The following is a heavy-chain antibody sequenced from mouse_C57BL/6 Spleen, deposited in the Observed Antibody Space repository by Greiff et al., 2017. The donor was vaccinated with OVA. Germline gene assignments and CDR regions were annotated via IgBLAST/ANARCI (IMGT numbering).Heavy chain of an antibody. D-gene: IGHD1-1*01. CDR1: GFTFSSYG. Sequence: EVNLVESGGDLVKPGGSLKLSCAASGFTFSSYGMSWVRQTPDKRLEWVATISSGGSYTYYPDSVKGRFTISRDNAKNTLYLQMSSLKSEDTAMYYCARVDYYGSSYGYFDVWGTGTTVTVSS. J-gene: IGHJ1*03. CDR3: ARVDYYGSSYGYFDV. CDR2: ISSGGSYT. V-gene: IGHV5-6*01.